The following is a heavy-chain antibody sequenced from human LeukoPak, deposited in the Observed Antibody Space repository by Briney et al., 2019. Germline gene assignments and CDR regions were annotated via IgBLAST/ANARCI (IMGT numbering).Heavy chain of an antibody. CDR3: ARDGRRLTGYPYYFDY. D-gene: IGHD3-9*01. Sequence: ASVKVSCKASGYTFTSYGISWVRQAPGQGLEWMGWISAYNGNTNYAQKLQDRVTMTTDTSTSTAYMELRSLRSDDTAVYYCARDGRRLTGYPYYFDYWGQGTLVTVSS. CDR2: ISAYNGNT. J-gene: IGHJ4*02. CDR1: GYTFTSYG. V-gene: IGHV1-18*01.